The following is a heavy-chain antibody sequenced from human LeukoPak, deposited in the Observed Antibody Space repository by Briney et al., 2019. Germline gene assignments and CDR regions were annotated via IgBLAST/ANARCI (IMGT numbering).Heavy chain of an antibody. Sequence: PNSGNTGYAQKFQGRVTMTRNTSISTAYMELSSLRSEDTAVYYCAREFRVMTTVTTALDYWGQGTLVTVSS. CDR2: PNSGNT. J-gene: IGHJ4*02. CDR3: AREFRVMTTVTTALDY. D-gene: IGHD4-17*01. V-gene: IGHV1-8*01.